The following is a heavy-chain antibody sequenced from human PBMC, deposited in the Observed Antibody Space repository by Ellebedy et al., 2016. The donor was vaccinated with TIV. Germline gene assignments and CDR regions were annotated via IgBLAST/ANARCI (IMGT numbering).Heavy chain of an antibody. V-gene: IGHV4-34*01. Sequence: GSLRLSXAVYGGSFSGYYWSWIRQPPGKGLEWIGEINHSGSTNYNPSLKSRVTISVDTSKNQFSLKLSSVTAADTAVYYCARGRYCSSTSCYGYGYYYYYMDVWGKGTTVTVSS. J-gene: IGHJ6*03. CDR3: ARGRYCSSTSCYGYGYYYYYMDV. CDR2: INHSGST. D-gene: IGHD2-2*01. CDR1: GGSFSGYY.